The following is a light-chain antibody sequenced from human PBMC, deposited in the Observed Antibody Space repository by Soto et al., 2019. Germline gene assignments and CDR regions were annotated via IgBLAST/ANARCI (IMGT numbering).Light chain of an antibody. CDR2: GAS. V-gene: IGKV3-20*01. Sequence: ETVLTQSPGTLSLSPGERATLSCRAREGISSTFLAWFQQKPGQAPRLLIYGASSSATGVPVRFSGSGSVTVFTLTISGLESEDVAVYYCQHYHTSPPGATFGGGTKVEIK. J-gene: IGKJ4*01. CDR3: QHYHTSPPGAT. CDR1: EGISSTF.